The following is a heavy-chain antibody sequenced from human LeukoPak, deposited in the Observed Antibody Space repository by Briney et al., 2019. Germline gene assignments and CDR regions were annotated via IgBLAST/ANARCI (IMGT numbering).Heavy chain of an antibody. CDR2: IYSGGRT. CDR3: ARNVHGYYDFWSGYYSPIYYFDY. D-gene: IGHD3-3*01. CDR1: GFTVSSNY. V-gene: IGHV3-66*02. J-gene: IGHJ4*02. Sequence: GGSLRLSCAASGFTVSSNYMSWVRQAPGKGLEWVSVIYSGGRTYYADSVKGRFTISRDNSKNTLYLQMNSLRAEDTAVYYCARNVHGYYDFWSGYYSPIYYFDYWGQGTLVTVSS.